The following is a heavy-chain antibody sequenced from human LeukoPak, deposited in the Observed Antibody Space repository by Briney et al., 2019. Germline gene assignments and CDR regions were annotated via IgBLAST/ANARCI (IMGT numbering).Heavy chain of an antibody. Sequence: GGSLRLSCAASGFTFSSYWMSWVRQAPGKGLEWVANIKKDGSEKYYVDSVKGRFTISRDNAKKSLYLQMNSLRAEDTAVYYCASSGYSSYYYYYYYMDVWGKGTTVTVSS. V-gene: IGHV3-7*01. D-gene: IGHD5-18*01. CDR1: GFTFSSYW. J-gene: IGHJ6*03. CDR3: ASSGYSSYYYYYYYMDV. CDR2: IKKDGSEK.